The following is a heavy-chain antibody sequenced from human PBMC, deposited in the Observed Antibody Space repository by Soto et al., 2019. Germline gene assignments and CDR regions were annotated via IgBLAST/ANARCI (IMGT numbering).Heavy chain of an antibody. J-gene: IGHJ4*01. CDR2: VNHRGST. Sequence: SETLSLTCAVYGGSFSDYYCSWIRQPQGKGLDWNGEVNHRGSTNYNPSLRSRVTISAATSKNQFSLNLRSVTAADTAVYYCARGIAMTVVVPTDAPDKYYFGSWGQRTLVTVSS. V-gene: IGHV4-34*01. CDR3: ARGIAMTVVVPTDAPDKYYFGS. D-gene: IGHD3-22*01. CDR1: GGSFSDYY.